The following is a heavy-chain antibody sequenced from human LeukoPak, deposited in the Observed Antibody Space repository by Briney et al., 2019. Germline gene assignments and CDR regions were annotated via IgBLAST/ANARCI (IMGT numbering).Heavy chain of an antibody. Sequence: ASVKVSCKASGYTFTSYDINWVRQATGQGLEWMGWMNPNSGGTNYAQKFQGRVTMTRDTSISTAYMELSRLRSDDTAVYYCARAEQWLPLYYFDYWGQGTLVTVSS. V-gene: IGHV1-2*02. CDR2: MNPNSGGT. J-gene: IGHJ4*02. CDR1: GYTFTSYD. D-gene: IGHD6-19*01. CDR3: ARAEQWLPLYYFDY.